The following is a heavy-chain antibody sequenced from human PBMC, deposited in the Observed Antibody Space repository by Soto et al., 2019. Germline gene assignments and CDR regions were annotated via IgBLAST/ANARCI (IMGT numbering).Heavy chain of an antibody. J-gene: IGHJ4*02. CDR1: GGSFSGYY. V-gene: IGHV4-34*01. CDR3: ARGFLGAAAGKKLTPLDY. CDR2: INHSGST. D-gene: IGHD6-13*01. Sequence: PSETLSLTCAVYGGSFSGYYWSWIRQPPGKGLEWIGEINHSGSTNYNPSLKSRVTISVDTSKNQFSLKLSSVTAADTAVYYCARGFLGAAAGKKLTPLDYWGQGTLVTVSS.